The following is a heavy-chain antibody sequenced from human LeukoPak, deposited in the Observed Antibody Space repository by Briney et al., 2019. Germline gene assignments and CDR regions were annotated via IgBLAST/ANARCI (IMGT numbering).Heavy chain of an antibody. V-gene: IGHV3-53*01. J-gene: IGHJ6*02. Sequence: GGSLRLSCAASGVIVSSNYMSWVRQAPGKGLEWVSVIYSGGNTYYADSVKGRFTISRDSSKNTVYLQMNSLRAEDTAVYYCARGWSVGMDVWGQGTTVTVSS. CDR2: IYSGGNT. CDR3: ARGWSVGMDV. CDR1: GVIVSSNY.